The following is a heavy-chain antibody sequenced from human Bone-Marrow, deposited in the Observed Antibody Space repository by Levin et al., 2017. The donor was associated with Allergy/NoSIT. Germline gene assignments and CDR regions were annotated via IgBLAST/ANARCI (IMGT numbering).Heavy chain of an antibody. CDR1: GFTFSAFG. J-gene: IGHJ4*02. V-gene: IGHV3-33*01. CDR3: TRDRGEWGQFYFDY. D-gene: IGHD1-26*01. CDR2: IWYDGSHK. Sequence: GESLKISCAASGFTFSAFGMHWVRQAPGRGLEWVAVIWYDGSHKFYSDSVKGRFTISRDNSKNTLYLQMNSLRAEDTAVYYCTRDRGEWGQFYFDYWGQGILVTVSS.